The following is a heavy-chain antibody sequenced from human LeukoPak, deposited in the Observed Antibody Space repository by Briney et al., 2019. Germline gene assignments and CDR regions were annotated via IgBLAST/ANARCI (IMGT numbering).Heavy chain of an antibody. V-gene: IGHV4-38-2*02. CDR1: GYSISSGYY. J-gene: IGHJ4*02. CDR2: IYHSGST. D-gene: IGHD4-17*01. CDR3: ARDEAHTVTLEDVFDY. Sequence: PSETLSLTCTVSGYSISSGYYWGWIRQPPGKGLEWIGSIYHSGSTYYNPSLKSRVTISVDTSKNQFSLKLSSVTAADTAVYYCARDEAHTVTLEDVFDYWGQGTLVTVSS.